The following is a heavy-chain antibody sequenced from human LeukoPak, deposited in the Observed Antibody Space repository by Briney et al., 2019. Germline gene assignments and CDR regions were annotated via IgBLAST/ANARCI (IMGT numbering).Heavy chain of an antibody. CDR1: GFTFDDYG. D-gene: IGHD6-19*01. V-gene: IGHV3-20*04. J-gene: IGHJ4*02. CDR3: ARVSDISVAAYFDY. Sequence: GGSLRLPCAASGFTFDDYGLSWVRQAPGKGLEWVSTINWNGGSTGYADSVKGRFTISRDNAKNSLYLQMNSLRAEDTALYYCARVSDISVAAYFDYWGQGTLVTVSS. CDR2: INWNGGST.